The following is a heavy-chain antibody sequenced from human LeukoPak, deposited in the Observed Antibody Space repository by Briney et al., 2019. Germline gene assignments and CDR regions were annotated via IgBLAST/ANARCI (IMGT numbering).Heavy chain of an antibody. J-gene: IGHJ4*02. CDR3: ARDETPTNGYDSYDF. Sequence: PGGSLRLSCEASGFTFSGYWMHWVRQAPGKGLVWVSRMSSDSTRSSHADSVKGRFTISRDNAKNSLYLQMNSLRAEDTAVYYCARDETPTNGYDSYDFWGQGTLVTVST. CDR2: MSSDSTRS. CDR1: GFTFSGYW. D-gene: IGHD5-12*01. V-gene: IGHV3-74*01.